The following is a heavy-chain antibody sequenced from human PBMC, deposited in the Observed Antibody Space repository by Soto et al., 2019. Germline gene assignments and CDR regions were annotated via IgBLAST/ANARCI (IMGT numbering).Heavy chain of an antibody. CDR2: IYYSGST. CDR3: ARVTYYGSGSFDAFDI. V-gene: IGHV4-61*01. CDR1: GGSVSSGSYY. Sequence: SETLSLTCTVSGGSVSSGSYYWSWIRQPPGKGLEWIGYIYYSGSTNYNPSLKSRVTISVDTSKNQFSLKLSSVTAADTAVYYCARVTYYGSGSFDAFDIWGQGTMVTVSS. D-gene: IGHD3-10*01. J-gene: IGHJ3*02.